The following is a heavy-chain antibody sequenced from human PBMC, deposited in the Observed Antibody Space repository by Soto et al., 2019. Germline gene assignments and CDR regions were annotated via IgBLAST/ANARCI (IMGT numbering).Heavy chain of an antibody. V-gene: IGHV6-1*01. CDR3: AGAPPYNSGWPFDY. Sequence: PSQTLSLTCAISGDSVSSNSAAWNWIRQSPSRGLEWLGRTYYRSKWYNDYAVSVKSRITITPDTSKNQFSLQLNSVTPEDTAVYYCAGAPPYNSGWPFDYWGQGTLVTVSS. D-gene: IGHD6-19*01. CDR2: TYYRSKWYN. J-gene: IGHJ4*02. CDR1: GDSVSSNSAA.